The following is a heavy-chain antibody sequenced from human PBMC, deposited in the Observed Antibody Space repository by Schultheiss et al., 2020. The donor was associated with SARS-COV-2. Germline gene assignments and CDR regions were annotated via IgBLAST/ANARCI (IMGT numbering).Heavy chain of an antibody. Sequence: ASVKVSCKASGYTFTGYYMHWVRQAPGQGLEWMGRINPNSGGTNYAQKFQGRVTMTRDTSISTAYMELSRLRFDDTAVYYCARGKLLWFGEYSEKNDYWGQGTLVTVSS. CDR1: GYTFTGYY. CDR3: ARGKLLWFGEYSEKNDY. V-gene: IGHV1-2*06. CDR2: INPNSGGT. J-gene: IGHJ4*02. D-gene: IGHD3-10*01.